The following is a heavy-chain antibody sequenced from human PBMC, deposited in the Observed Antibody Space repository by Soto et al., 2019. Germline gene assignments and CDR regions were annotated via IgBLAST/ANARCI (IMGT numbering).Heavy chain of an antibody. J-gene: IGHJ6*02. Sequence: SETLSLTCAVYGGSFSGYYWSWIRQPPGKGLEWIGEINHSGSTNYNPSLKSRVTISVDTSKNQFSLKLSSVTAADTAVYYCARRSRLLRGWFYYYGMDVWGQGTTVTV. CDR2: INHSGST. CDR1: GGSFSGYY. CDR3: ARRSRLLRGWFYYYGMDV. V-gene: IGHV4-34*01. D-gene: IGHD1-26*01.